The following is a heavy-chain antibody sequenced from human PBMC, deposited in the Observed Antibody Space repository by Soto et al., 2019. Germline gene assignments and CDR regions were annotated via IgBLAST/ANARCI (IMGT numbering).Heavy chain of an antibody. J-gene: IGHJ6*02. CDR3: ARDWGTPGRGSAVGYYYHYGMDV. V-gene: IGHV3-7*05. D-gene: IGHD6-19*01. Sequence: EVQLVESGGGLVQPGGSLRLSCLASEFTFNTYWMNWVRQAPGRGLEWVANIKDDGSEKNYVDSVKGGFTISRDNAKNSLYLQMNSRRGEDTAVYFCARDWGTPGRGSAVGYYYHYGMDVWGQGTTVTVSS. CDR2: IKDDGSEK. CDR1: EFTFNTYW.